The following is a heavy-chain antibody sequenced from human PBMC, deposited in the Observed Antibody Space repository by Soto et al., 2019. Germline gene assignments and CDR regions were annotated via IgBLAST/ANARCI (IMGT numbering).Heavy chain of an antibody. V-gene: IGHV4-30-4*01. D-gene: IGHD6-13*01. Sequence: ASETLSLTCTVSGGSISSGDYYWSWIRQPPGKGLEWIGYIYYSGSTYYNPSLKSRVTISVDTSKNQFSLKLSSVTAADTAVYYCARDSIAAAGSPFFDYWGQGTLVTVSS. CDR3: ARDSIAAAGSPFFDY. J-gene: IGHJ4*02. CDR1: GGSISSGDYY. CDR2: IYYSGST.